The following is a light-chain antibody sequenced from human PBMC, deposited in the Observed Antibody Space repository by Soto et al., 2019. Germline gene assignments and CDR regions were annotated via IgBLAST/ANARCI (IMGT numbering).Light chain of an antibody. CDR1: QSVSSSY. V-gene: IGKV3-20*01. Sequence: EIVLTQSPGTLSLSPGERATLSCRASQSVSSSYLAWYQQKPGQAPRLPIYGASSRATGIPDRFSGSGSGTGFTLTISRLEPEDFAVYYCQQYGSSPYTFGQGTKLEIK. J-gene: IGKJ2*01. CDR3: QQYGSSPYT. CDR2: GAS.